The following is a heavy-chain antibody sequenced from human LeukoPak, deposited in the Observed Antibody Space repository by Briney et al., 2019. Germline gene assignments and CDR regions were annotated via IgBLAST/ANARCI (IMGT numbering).Heavy chain of an antibody. CDR2: IIPIFGTA. CDR3: ARGTGYCSSTSCPMDY. V-gene: IGHV1-69*13. CDR1: GGTFSSYA. J-gene: IGHJ4*02. D-gene: IGHD2-2*01. Sequence: SVKVSCKASGGTFSSYAISWVRQAPGQGLEWMGGIIPIFGTANYAQKFQGRVTITADESTSTAYMELSSLRSEDTAVYYCARGTGYCSSTSCPMDYWGQGTLVTVSS.